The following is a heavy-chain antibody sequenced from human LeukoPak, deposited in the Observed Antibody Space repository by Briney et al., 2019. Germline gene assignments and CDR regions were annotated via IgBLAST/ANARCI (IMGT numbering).Heavy chain of an antibody. Sequence: AGGSLRLSCAASGSGFSFSSYAMSWVRQARGRGLEWVSGISGSGDSTHYADSVKGRFTISRDNSKNTLFLQMNSLRVEDTAVYYCARGYSNLAYWGQGTLVTVSS. V-gene: IGHV3-23*01. CDR1: GSGFSFSSYA. CDR2: ISGSGDST. D-gene: IGHD5-18*01. CDR3: ARGYSNLAY. J-gene: IGHJ4*02.